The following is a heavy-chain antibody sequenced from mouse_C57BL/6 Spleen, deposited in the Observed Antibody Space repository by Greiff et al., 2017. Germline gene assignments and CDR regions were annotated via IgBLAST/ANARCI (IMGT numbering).Heavy chain of an antibody. Sequence: EVMLVESGGGLVKPGGSLKLSCAASGFTFSSYAMSWVRQTPEKRLEWVATISDGGSYTYYPDNVKGRFTISRDNAKNNLYLQMSHLKSEDTAMYYCARIQLGRGWYFDVWGTGTTVTVSS. CDR3: ARIQLGRGWYFDV. V-gene: IGHV5-4*03. CDR2: ISDGGSYT. J-gene: IGHJ1*03. CDR1: GFTFSSYA. D-gene: IGHD4-1*02.